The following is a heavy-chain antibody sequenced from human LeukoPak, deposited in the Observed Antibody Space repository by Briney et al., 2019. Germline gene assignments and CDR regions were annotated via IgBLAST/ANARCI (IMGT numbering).Heavy chain of an antibody. V-gene: IGHV6-1*01. Sequence: SQTLSLSCALSGDIFSSNNGAWHWIRQSPSRGLEWLGRTYYRSKWYNDYAMPMKGRISINPDTSKNQFSLQVNSVTPEDTAIYYCARDLGTSGWYTFDYWGQGTLVTVSS. CDR2: TYYRSKWYN. D-gene: IGHD6-19*01. J-gene: IGHJ4*02. CDR3: ARDLGTSGWYTFDY. CDR1: GDIFSSNNGA.